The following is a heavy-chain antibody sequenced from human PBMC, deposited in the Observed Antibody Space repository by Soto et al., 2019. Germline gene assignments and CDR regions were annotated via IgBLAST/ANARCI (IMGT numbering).Heavy chain of an antibody. D-gene: IGHD1-26*01. Sequence: QVQLVQSGAEVKKPGSSVKVSCKASGGTFSSYAISWVRQAPGQGLEWMGGIIPIFGTANYAQKFQGRVTITADESTSTAYMERSSLRSEDTAVYYCALGGSGSDPQRGIVFDYWGPGTLVTVSP. CDR2: IIPIFGTA. J-gene: IGHJ4*02. V-gene: IGHV1-69*12. CDR3: ALGGSGSDPQRGIVFDY. CDR1: GGTFSSYA.